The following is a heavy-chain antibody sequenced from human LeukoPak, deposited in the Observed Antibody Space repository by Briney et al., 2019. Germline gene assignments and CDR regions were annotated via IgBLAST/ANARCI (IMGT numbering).Heavy chain of an antibody. CDR1: GFTFSSYA. V-gene: IGHV3-23*01. J-gene: IGHJ4*02. CDR2: ISGSGGST. Sequence: GGSLRLSCAASGFTFSSYAMSWVRQAPGKGLEWVSAISGSGGSTYYADSVKGRFTISRDNSKNTLYLQMNSLRAEDTAVYYCAKVGYGSGGYYGFVDYWGQGTLITVSS. CDR3: AKVGYGSGGYYGFVDY. D-gene: IGHD3-10*01.